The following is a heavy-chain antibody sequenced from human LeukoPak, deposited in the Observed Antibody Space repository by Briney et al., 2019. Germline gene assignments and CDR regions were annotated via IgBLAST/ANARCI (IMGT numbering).Heavy chain of an antibody. J-gene: IGHJ4*02. V-gene: IGHV1-2*02. Sequence: GASVKVSCKASGYTFTGYYMHWVRQAPGQGLEWMGWINPNSGGTNYAQKFQGRVTMTRDTSTSTAYMELSRLRSDDTAVYYCAFLGYCSSTSCYGRLDYWGQGTLVTVSS. CDR3: AFLGYCSSTSCYGRLDY. D-gene: IGHD2-2*01. CDR1: GYTFTGYY. CDR2: INPNSGGT.